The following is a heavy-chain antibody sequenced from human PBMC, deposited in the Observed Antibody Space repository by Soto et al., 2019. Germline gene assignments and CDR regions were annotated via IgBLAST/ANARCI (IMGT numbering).Heavy chain of an antibody. V-gene: IGHV1-69*06. J-gene: IGHJ6*02. CDR2: IIPIFGTA. CDR1: GGTFSSYA. D-gene: IGHD2-2*01. CDR3: ARDEGYCSSTSCRYYYGMDV. Sequence: SVKVSCKASGGTFSSYAISWVRQAPGQGLEWMGGIIPIFGTANYAQKFQGRVTITADKSTSTAYMELSSLRPEDTAVYYCARDEGYCSSTSCRYYYGMDVWGQGTTVTVSS.